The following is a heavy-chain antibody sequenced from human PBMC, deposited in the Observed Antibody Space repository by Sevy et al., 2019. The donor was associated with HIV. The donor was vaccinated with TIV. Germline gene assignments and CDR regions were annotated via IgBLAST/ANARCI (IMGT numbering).Heavy chain of an antibody. CDR3: ARTNTASDY. D-gene: IGHD5-18*01. CDR2: ISSSSSTI. V-gene: IGHV3-11*01. J-gene: IGHJ4*02. CDR1: GFTFSDYY. Sequence: GGSLRLSCAASGFTFSDYYMSRIRQAPGKGLEWVSYISSSSSTIYYADSVKGRFTISRDNAKNSLYLQMNSLRAEDTAVYYCARTNTASDYWGQGTLVTVSS.